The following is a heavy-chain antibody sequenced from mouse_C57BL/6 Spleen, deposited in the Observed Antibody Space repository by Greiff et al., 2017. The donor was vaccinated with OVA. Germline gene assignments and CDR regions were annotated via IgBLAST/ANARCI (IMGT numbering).Heavy chain of an antibody. Sequence: DVHLVESGGGLVQPGGSLKLSCAASGFTFSDYYMYWVRQTPEKRLEWVAYISNGGGSTYYPDTVKGRFTISRDNAKNTLYLQMSRLKSEDTAMYYCARQGPDYAMDYWGQGTSVTVSS. CDR1: GFTFSDYY. CDR2: ISNGGGST. V-gene: IGHV5-12*01. J-gene: IGHJ4*01. CDR3: ARQGPDYAMDY.